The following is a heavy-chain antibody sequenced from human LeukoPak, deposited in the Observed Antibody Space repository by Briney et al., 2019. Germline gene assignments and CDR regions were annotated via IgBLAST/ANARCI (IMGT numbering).Heavy chain of an antibody. J-gene: IGHJ4*02. Sequence: SQTLSLTCTVSGGSISSAGYYWSWIRQHPGKGLEWIGYIYYSGSTYYNPSLKSRVTISVDTSDNQFSLKLSSATAADTAVYYCARDPSVSGGVFDYWGQGTLVTVSS. CDR2: IYYSGST. CDR1: GGSISSAGYY. V-gene: IGHV4-31*03. D-gene: IGHD2-8*01. CDR3: ARDPSVSGGVFDY.